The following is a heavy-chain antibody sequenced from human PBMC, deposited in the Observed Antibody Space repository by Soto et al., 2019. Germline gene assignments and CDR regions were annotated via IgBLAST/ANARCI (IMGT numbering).Heavy chain of an antibody. CDR1: GGSFSGYY. CDR2: INHSGST. CDR3: ARCSYYYYYGMDV. J-gene: IGHJ6*02. V-gene: IGHV4-34*01. Sequence: QVQLQQWGAGLLKPSETLSLTCAVYGGSFSGYYWSWIRQPPGKGLEWIGVINHSGSTNYNPSLKSRVTISVDTSKNQFSLKLSSVTAADTAVYYCARCSYYYYYGMDVWGQGTTVTVSS. D-gene: IGHD2-15*01.